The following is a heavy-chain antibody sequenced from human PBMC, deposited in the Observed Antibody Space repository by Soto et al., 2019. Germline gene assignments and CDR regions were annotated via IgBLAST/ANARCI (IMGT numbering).Heavy chain of an antibody. V-gene: IGHV4-59*01. CDR2: IYYSGST. CDR1: GGSISSYY. CDR3: ARVTDANYDILPGYYPFYFDY. D-gene: IGHD3-9*01. Sequence: SETLSLTCTVSGGSISSYYWSWIRQPPGKGLEWIGYIYYSGSTNYNPSLKSRVTISVDTSKNQFSLKLSSVTAADTAVYYCARVTDANYDILPGYYPFYFDYWGQGTLVTVSS. J-gene: IGHJ4*02.